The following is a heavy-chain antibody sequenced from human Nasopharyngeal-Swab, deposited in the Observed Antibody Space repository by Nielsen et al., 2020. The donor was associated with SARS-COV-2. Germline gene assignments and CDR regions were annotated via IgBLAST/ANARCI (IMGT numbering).Heavy chain of an antibody. J-gene: IGHJ4*02. V-gene: IGHV3-23*01. D-gene: IGHD4-17*01. Sequence: GESLKISCVVSGFTFSTYTMSWVRQAPGKGLEWVSTLSGGSGSTTKYADSVKGRFTISRDNSNKTLYLQMNDLRAEDTAMYYCAKLTSTTMTSYYWGQGTMVTVSS. CDR1: GFTFSTYT. CDR3: AKLTSTTMTSYY. CDR2: LSGGSGSTT.